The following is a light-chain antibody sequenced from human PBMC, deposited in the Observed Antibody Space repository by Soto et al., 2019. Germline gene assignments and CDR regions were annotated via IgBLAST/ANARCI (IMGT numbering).Light chain of an antibody. CDR1: QSVGYY. V-gene: IGKV3-20*01. Sequence: ETVLTQSPGTLSLSPGESATLSCRASQSVGYYLAWFQQKPAQAPRLLIYGASSRAAGIPDRFSGSGSRTDFTLTISRLEPEDFAVYYCQQYGTSPPYTFGQGTKLEI. CDR3: QQYGTSPPYT. J-gene: IGKJ2*01. CDR2: GAS.